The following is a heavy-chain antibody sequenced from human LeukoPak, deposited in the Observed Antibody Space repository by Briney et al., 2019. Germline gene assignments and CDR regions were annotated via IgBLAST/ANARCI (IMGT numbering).Heavy chain of an antibody. Sequence: GGSLRLSCAASGFTFSSYGMHWVRQAPGEGLEWVAVIWYDGSNKYYADSVKGRFTISRDNSKNTLYLQMNSLRAEDTAVYYCARDITVTGDYFDYWGQGTLVTVSS. J-gene: IGHJ4*02. CDR1: GFTFSSYG. CDR3: ARDITVTGDYFDY. D-gene: IGHD4-17*01. V-gene: IGHV3-33*01. CDR2: IWYDGSNK.